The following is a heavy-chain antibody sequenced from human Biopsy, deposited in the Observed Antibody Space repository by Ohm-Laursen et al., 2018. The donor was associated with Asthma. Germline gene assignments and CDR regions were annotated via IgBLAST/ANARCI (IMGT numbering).Heavy chain of an antibody. D-gene: IGHD6-13*01. CDR3: VRGSSSWHHGPFHYYYGLDV. V-gene: IGHV4-39*01. J-gene: IGHJ6*02. CDR2: IYYRGTT. Sequence: SDTLSLTCSLSSGSGGYMRSGNYYWGWIRQPPGKGLEWIGSIYYRGTTYYNPSLKSRVTVPGDTSKNQFSLKLTSVTAADTAVYYCVRGSSSWHHGPFHYYYGLDVWGQGTTATVSS. CDR1: SGSGGYMRSGNYY.